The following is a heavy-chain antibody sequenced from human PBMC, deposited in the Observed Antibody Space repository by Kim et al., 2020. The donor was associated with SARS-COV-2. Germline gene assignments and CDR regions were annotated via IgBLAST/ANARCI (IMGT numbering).Heavy chain of an antibody. D-gene: IGHD6-19*01. Sequence: ASVKVSCKASGYTFTSYDINWVRQATGQGLEWMGWMNPNSGNTGYAQKFQGRVTMTRNTSISTAYMELSSLRSEDTAVYYCARFGDAVAGTGLPPFYYYYYGMYVWGQGTTVTVSS. CDR1: GYTFTSYD. J-gene: IGHJ6*02. V-gene: IGHV1-8*01. CDR3: ARFGDAVAGTGLPPFYYYYYGMYV. CDR2: MNPNSGNT.